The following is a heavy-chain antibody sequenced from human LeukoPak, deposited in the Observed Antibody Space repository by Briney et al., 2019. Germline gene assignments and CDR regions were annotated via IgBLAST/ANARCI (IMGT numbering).Heavy chain of an antibody. CDR2: IIPIFGTA. CDR3: ARTPYNWNYVFSAFDI. V-gene: IGHV1-69*05. Sequence: SVKVSCKASGGTFSSYAISWVRQAPGQGLEWMGGIIPIFGTANYAQKFQGRVTITTDESTSTAYMELSSLRSEDTAVYYCARTPYNWNYVFSAFDIWGQGTMVTVSS. CDR1: GGTFSSYA. D-gene: IGHD1-7*01. J-gene: IGHJ3*02.